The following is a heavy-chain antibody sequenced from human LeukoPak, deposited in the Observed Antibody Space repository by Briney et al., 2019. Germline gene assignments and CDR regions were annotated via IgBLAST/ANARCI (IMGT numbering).Heavy chain of an antibody. CDR1: GGSISSGGYY. V-gene: IGHV4-31*03. Sequence: SETLSLTCTVSGGSISSGGYYWSWIRQHPGKGLEWIGYIYYSGSTYYNPSLKSRVTISVDTSKNQFSLKLSSVTAADTAVYYCARTDQAAAGTSAWFDPWGQGTLVTVSS. CDR2: IYYSGST. J-gene: IGHJ5*02. D-gene: IGHD6-13*01. CDR3: ARTDQAAAGTSAWFDP.